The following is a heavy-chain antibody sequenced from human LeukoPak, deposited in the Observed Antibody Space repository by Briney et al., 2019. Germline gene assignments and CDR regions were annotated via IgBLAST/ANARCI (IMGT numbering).Heavy chain of an antibody. CDR3: ALGGYYDSSGYYYERDRWIDY. V-gene: IGHV1-2*06. J-gene: IGHJ4*02. CDR2: INPNRGGT. CDR1: GYTFTGYY. D-gene: IGHD3-22*01. Sequence: ASVKVSCKASGYTFTGYYMHWVRQAPGQGLEWMGRINPNRGGTNYAQKCQGSVTMTRDTPISTAYMELSRLRSDDTAVYYCALGGYYDSSGYYYERDRWIDYWGQGALVTV.